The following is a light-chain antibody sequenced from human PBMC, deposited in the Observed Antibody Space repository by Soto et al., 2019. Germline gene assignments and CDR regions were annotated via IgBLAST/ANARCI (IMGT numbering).Light chain of an antibody. CDR3: SSSAGSSNV. CDR1: SSDVGGYNY. CDR2: EVN. J-gene: IGLJ1*01. Sequence: QSALTQPPSASGSPGQSVAISCTGTSSDVGGYNYVSWYQQHPGKAPKLMIYEVNKRPSGVPDRFSGSKSGNTASLTVSGLQAEDEADYYCSSSAGSSNVFGTGTKGTGL. V-gene: IGLV2-8*01.